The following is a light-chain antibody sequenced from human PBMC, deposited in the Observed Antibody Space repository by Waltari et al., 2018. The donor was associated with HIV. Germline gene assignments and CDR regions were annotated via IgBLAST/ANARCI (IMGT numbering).Light chain of an antibody. CDR2: GAS. CDR1: QTVSNK. Sequence: VMTQSPATLSVSPGERVTLYCRASQTVSNKLAWYQQKTGQAPRLLSYGASSRDPCLPARCSGSGSGTEFTLTISNLQSEDSAVYYCQQYNNWPPNTFGQGTKLEIK. V-gene: IGKV3-15*01. CDR3: QQYNNWPPNT. J-gene: IGKJ2*01.